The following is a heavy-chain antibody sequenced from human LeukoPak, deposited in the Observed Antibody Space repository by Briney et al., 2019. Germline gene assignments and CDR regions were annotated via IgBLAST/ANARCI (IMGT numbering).Heavy chain of an antibody. V-gene: IGHV4-39*07. CDR3: ARLRIAVAAFDY. Sequence: SETLSLTCTVSGGSISSSSYYWGWIRQPPGEGLDWIGSIYYRGTTYYNPSLKSRVTISVDTSKNQFSLKVISVTAADTAAYYCARLRIAVAAFDYWGQGTLVTVSS. D-gene: IGHD6-19*01. CDR1: GGSISSSSYY. CDR2: IYYRGTT. J-gene: IGHJ4*02.